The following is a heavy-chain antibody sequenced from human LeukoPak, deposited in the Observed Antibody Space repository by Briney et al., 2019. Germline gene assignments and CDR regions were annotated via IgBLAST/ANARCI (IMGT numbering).Heavy chain of an antibody. CDR3: AKDMAGYDFWSGGFDP. CDR1: GFTLSTYG. J-gene: IGHJ5*02. CDR2: IRYDGSNK. V-gene: IGHV3-30*02. D-gene: IGHD3-3*01. Sequence: PGGSLRLSCAASGFTLSTYGMHWVRQAPGKGLEWVAFIRYDGSNKYYADSVKGRFTISRDNSKNTLYLQMNSLKAEDTAVYYCAKDMAGYDFWSGGFDPWGRGTLVTVSS.